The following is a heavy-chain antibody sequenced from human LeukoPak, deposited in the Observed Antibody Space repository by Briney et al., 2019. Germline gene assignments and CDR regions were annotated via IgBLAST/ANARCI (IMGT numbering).Heavy chain of an antibody. Sequence: SETLSLTCTVSGYSISSGYYWSWIRQPAGKGLEWIGRIYTSGSTNYNPSLKSRVTISVDTSKNQFSLKLSSVTAADTAVYYCARDRPSSLGNFDYWGQGTLVTVSS. V-gene: IGHV4-61*02. CDR1: GYSISSGYY. CDR3: ARDRPSSLGNFDY. J-gene: IGHJ4*02. CDR2: IYTSGST. D-gene: IGHD6-13*01.